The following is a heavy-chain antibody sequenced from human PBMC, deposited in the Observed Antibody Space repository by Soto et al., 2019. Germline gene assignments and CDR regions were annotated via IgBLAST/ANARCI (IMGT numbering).Heavy chain of an antibody. J-gene: IGHJ3*02. D-gene: IGHD3-10*01. CDR1: GYTFTSYA. CDR2: INAGNGNT. V-gene: IGHV1-3*01. Sequence: ASVKVSCKASGYTFTSYAMHWVRQAPGQRLEWMGWINAGNGNTKYSQKFQGRVTITRGTSASTAYMELSSLRSEDTAVYYCAKMLLWFGELLDAFAIWGQGTMVTVSS. CDR3: AKMLLWFGELLDAFAI.